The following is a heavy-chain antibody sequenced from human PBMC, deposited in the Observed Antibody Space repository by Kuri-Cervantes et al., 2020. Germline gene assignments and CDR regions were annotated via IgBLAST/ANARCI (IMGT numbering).Heavy chain of an antibody. J-gene: IGHJ3*02. CDR3: ARGTECSGGSCANDAFDI. CDR1: GFTFSRYW. Sequence: GESLKISCAASGFTFSRYWMSWVRQAPGKGLEWVANIKQDGGDKYYVESVKGRFTISRDNAKNSLYLQMNSLRVEDTAVYYCARGTECSGGSCANDAFDIWGQGTMVTVSS. V-gene: IGHV3-7*01. D-gene: IGHD2-15*01. CDR2: IKQDGGDK.